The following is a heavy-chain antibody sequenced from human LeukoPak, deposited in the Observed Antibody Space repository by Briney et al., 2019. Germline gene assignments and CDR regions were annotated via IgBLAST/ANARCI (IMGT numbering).Heavy chain of an antibody. J-gene: IGHJ4*02. D-gene: IGHD6-19*01. V-gene: IGHV3-30*02. CDR2: IRDDGSNK. Sequence: GGSLRLSCAASGFTFSSYAMHWVRQAPGKGLEWVAFIRDDGSNKYYEDSVKGRFTISRDNSKNTLYLQMNSLRAEDSAVYYCASGSIAVAGPPFGYWGQGSLVTVSS. CDR1: GFTFSSYA. CDR3: ASGSIAVAGPPFGY.